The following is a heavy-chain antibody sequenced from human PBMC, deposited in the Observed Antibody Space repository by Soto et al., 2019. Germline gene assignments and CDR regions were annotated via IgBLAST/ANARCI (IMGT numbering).Heavy chain of an antibody. CDR3: ARDGYDGAFDI. CDR2: ISYDGSNK. D-gene: IGHD5-12*01. V-gene: IGHV3-30-3*01. CDR1: GFTFSSYC. J-gene: IGHJ3*02. Sequence: GGSLILSCASSGFTFSSYCMHWVRQAPGKGLEWVAVISYDGSNKYYADSVKGRFTISRDTSKNQFSLKLSSVTAADTAVYYCARDGYDGAFDIWGQGTMVNVSS.